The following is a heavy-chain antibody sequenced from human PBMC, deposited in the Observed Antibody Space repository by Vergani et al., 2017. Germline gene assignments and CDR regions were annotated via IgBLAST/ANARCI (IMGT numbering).Heavy chain of an antibody. D-gene: IGHD4-17*01. CDR2: ISSNGGST. V-gene: IGHV3-64*01. J-gene: IGHJ4*02. CDR1: GFTFSSYA. CDR3: ARGASGDYVSSFDY. Sequence: EVQLVESGGGLVQPGGSLRLSCAASGFTFSSYAMHWVRQAPGKGLEYVSAISSNGGSTYYANSVKGRFTISRDNSKNTLYLQMNSLRAEDTAVYYCARGASGDYVSSFDYWGQGTLVTVSS.